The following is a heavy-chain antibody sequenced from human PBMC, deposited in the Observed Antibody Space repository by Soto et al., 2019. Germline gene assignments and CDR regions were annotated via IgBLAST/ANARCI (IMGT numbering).Heavy chain of an antibody. CDR3: ASSYCISTSCPPYYGMHV. V-gene: IGHV1-3*01. J-gene: IGHJ6*02. CDR2: INAGNGNT. Sequence: SVKVSCKASGYTFTSYAMHWVRQAPGQRLEWMGWINAGNGNTKYSQKFRGRVTITRDTSASTAYMELSSLRSEDTAVYYCASSYCISTSCPPYYGMHVWGQGTTVTVSS. CDR1: GYTFTSYA. D-gene: IGHD2-2*01.